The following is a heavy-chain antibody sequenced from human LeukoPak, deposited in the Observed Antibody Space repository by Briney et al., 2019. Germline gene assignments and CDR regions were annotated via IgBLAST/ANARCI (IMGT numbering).Heavy chain of an antibody. J-gene: IGHJ4*02. CDR2: INPNSGGT. V-gene: IGHV1-2*02. Sequence: ASVKVSCKASGYTFTGYYMHWVRQAPGQGLEWMGWINPNSGGTNYAQKFQGRVTMTRDTSISTAYMELSRLRSGDTAVYYCWRVGVYYDSSGTVDYWGQGTLVTVSS. CDR1: GYTFTGYY. D-gene: IGHD3-22*01. CDR3: WRVGVYYDSSGTVDY.